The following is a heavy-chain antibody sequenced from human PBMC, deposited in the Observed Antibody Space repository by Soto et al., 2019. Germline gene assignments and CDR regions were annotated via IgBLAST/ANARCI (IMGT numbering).Heavy chain of an antibody. V-gene: IGHV1-18*01. D-gene: IGHD6-19*01. Sequence: QVQLVQSGAEVKKPGASVKVSCKASGYTFTSYGITWVRQAPGQGLEWMGWISAYNGNTNYAQKLQGRVTMTTDTSTSTAYMELSSLRSDYTAVYYCAGVKEQWLVESFDIWGQGTMVTVSS. CDR1: GYTFTSYG. J-gene: IGHJ3*02. CDR3: AGVKEQWLVESFDI. CDR2: ISAYNGNT.